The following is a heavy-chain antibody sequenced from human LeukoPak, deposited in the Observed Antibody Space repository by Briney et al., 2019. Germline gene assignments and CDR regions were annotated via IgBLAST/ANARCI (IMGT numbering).Heavy chain of an antibody. J-gene: IGHJ3*02. V-gene: IGHV4-39*07. CDR3: ARVIGYYDSSGPGAFDI. CDR2: ISNSGST. Sequence: SETLSLTCTVSGGSISSSSHYWGWIRQPPGKGLEWIGSISNSGSTYYNPSLKGRVTISVDTSNNQFSLKLTSVTAADTAVYYCARVIGYYDSSGPGAFDIWGQGTMVTVSS. CDR1: GGSISSSSHY. D-gene: IGHD3-22*01.